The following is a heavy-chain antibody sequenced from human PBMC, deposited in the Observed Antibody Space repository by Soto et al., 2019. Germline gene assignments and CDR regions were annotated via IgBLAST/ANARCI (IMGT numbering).Heavy chain of an antibody. V-gene: IGHV1-69*13. CDR3: ARAVRGDYYDSSGYYHNWFDP. CDR2: IIPIFGTA. J-gene: IGHJ5*02. D-gene: IGHD3-22*01. Sequence: SVKVSCKASGVTFSSYAISWVRQAPGQGLEWMGGIIPIFGTANYAQKFQGRVTITADESTSTAYMELSSLRSEDTAVYYCARAVRGDYYDSSGYYHNWFDPWGQGTLVTVSS. CDR1: GVTFSSYA.